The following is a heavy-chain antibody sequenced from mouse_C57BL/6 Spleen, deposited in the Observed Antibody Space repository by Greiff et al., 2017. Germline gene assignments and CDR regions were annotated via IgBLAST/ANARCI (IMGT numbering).Heavy chain of an antibody. CDR3: ARSYDSWYFDV. Sequence: QVQLKQPGAELVKPGASVKLSCKASGYTFTSYWMHWVKQRPGQGLEWIGMIHPNSGSTNYNEKFKSKATLTVDKSSSTAYMQLSSLTSEDSAVYYGARSYDSWYFDVWGTGTTVTVSS. J-gene: IGHJ1*03. D-gene: IGHD2-3*01. CDR1: GYTFTSYW. V-gene: IGHV1-64*01. CDR2: IHPNSGST.